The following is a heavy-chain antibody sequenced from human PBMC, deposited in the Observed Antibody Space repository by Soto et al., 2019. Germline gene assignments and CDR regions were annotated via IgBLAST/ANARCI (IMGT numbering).Heavy chain of an antibody. D-gene: IGHD3-10*01. J-gene: IGHJ4*02. CDR2: IYSGGST. V-gene: IGHV3-66*01. Sequence: EVQLVESGGGLVQPGGSLRLSCAASGFTVSSNYMSWFRQAPGKGLEWVSVIYSGGSTYYADSVKGRFTISRDNSKNTLYLQMNSLRAEDTAVYYCARETETFGELSYFDYWGQGTLVTVSS. CDR1: GFTVSSNY. CDR3: ARETETFGELSYFDY.